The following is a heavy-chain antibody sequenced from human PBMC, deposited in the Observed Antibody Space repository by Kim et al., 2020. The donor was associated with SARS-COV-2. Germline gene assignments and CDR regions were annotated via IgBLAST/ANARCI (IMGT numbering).Heavy chain of an antibody. D-gene: IGHD1-26*01. CDR2: IYPGDSDT. Sequence: GESLKISCQGSGYNFRDFWIVWVRQMPGKGLEVMGIIYPGDSDTRYTPSFRGQVTISADNSISTAYLHWSSLKASDSAIYYCTRLSWGAGMIFHKEHREGRQGFDVWGQGTTFTVSS. CDR1: GYNFRDFW. V-gene: IGHV5-51*01. CDR3: TRLSWGAGMIFHKEHREGRQGFDV. J-gene: IGHJ6*02.